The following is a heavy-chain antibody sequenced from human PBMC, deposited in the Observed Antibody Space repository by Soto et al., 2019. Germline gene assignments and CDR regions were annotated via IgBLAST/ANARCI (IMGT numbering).Heavy chain of an antibody. Sequence: QVQLQESGPGLVKPSQTLSLTCTVSGGSISSGGYYWSWIRQHPGKGLEWIGYLYYSGSTYYNPSLKTLVTISADTSKNQFSLKLSSVTAADTAVDYCARGGIAAAAPPDYWGQGTLVTVSS. V-gene: IGHV4-31*01. CDR2: LYYSGST. J-gene: IGHJ4*02. D-gene: IGHD6-13*01. CDR3: ARGGIAAAAPPDY. CDR1: GGSISSGGYY.